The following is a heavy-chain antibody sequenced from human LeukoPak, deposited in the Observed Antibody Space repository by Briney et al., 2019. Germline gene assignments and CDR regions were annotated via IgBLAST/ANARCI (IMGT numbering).Heavy chain of an antibody. J-gene: IGHJ4*02. Sequence: PGGSLRLSCVASGFTFSNYWMPWVRQTPGKGLVWVSHIDSDGTGTSYADSVKGRFTISRDNAKNTLYLQMNSLRAEDTAVYYCARDGILGSHDYWGQGTLVTVSS. CDR2: IDSDGTGT. V-gene: IGHV3-74*01. CDR3: ARDGILGSHDY. D-gene: IGHD3-3*02. CDR1: GFTFSNYW.